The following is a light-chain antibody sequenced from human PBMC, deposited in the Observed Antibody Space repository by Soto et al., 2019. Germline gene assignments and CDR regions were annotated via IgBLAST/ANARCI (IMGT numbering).Light chain of an antibody. CDR2: GDS. V-gene: IGLV1-40*01. Sequence: QLVLTQPPSVSGAPGQRVTISCTGSSSNIGAGYDVHWYQQLPRTAPKLLIYGDSNRPSGVPDRFSGSKSGTSASLAITGLQAEDEADYYCQSYDSSLSGSLFGGGTKVTVL. J-gene: IGLJ2*01. CDR1: SSNIGAGYD. CDR3: QSYDSSLSGSL.